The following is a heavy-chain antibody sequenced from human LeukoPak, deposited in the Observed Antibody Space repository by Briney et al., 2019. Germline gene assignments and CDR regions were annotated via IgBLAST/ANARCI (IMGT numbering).Heavy chain of an antibody. CDR3: VRDARGDGDYGWFDP. J-gene: IGHJ5*02. CDR2: ISYSGST. CDR1: GGSISSGGHY. V-gene: IGHV4-31*03. D-gene: IGHD4-17*01. Sequence: PSETLSLACSVSGGSISSGGHYWNWIRQHPGKGLEWIGYISYSGSTYYNASLKSRVTISVDTSKNQFSLRLRSVTAADTAVYYCVRDARGDGDYGWFDPWGQGALV.